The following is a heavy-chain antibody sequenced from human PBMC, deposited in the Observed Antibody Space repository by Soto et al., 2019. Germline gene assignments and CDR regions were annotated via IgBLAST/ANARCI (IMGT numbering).Heavy chain of an antibody. CDR3: ARVSDYGDYSFYYYYYMDV. Sequence: SQTLSLTCAISGDSVSSNSAAWNWIRQSPSRGLEWLGRTYYRSKWYNDYAVSVKSRITINPDTSKNQFSLQLNSVTPEDTAVYYCARVSDYGDYSFYYYYYMDVWGKGTTVTVSS. J-gene: IGHJ6*03. V-gene: IGHV6-1*01. D-gene: IGHD4-17*01. CDR1: GDSVSSNSAA. CDR2: TYYRSKWYN.